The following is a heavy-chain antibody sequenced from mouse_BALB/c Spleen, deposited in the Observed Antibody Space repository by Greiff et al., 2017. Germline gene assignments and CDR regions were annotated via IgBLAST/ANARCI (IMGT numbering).Heavy chain of an antibody. CDR3: ARDSYYGSFDY. V-gene: IGHV5-9-4*01. CDR1: GFTFSSYA. J-gene: IGHJ2*01. D-gene: IGHD1-1*01. Sequence: EVQLVESGGGLVKPGGSLKLSCAASGFTFSSYAMSWVRQSPEKRLEWVAEISSGGSYTYYPDTVTGRFTISRDNAKNTLYLEMSSLRSEDTAMYYCARDSYYGSFDYWGQGTTLTVSS. CDR2: ISSGGSYT.